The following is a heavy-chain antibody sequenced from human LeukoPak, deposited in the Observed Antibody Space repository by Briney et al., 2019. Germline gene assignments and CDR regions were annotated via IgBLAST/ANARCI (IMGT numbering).Heavy chain of an antibody. CDR2: INPSGGST. CDR1: GYTFTSYY. CDR3: AREDPTSVYYYGMDV. J-gene: IGHJ6*02. Sequence: ASVTVSCKASGYTFTSYYMHWVRQAPGQGLEWMGIINPSGGSTSYAQKFQGRVTMTRDTSTSTVYMELSSLRSEDTAVYYCAREDPTSVYYYGMDVWGQGTTVTVSS. V-gene: IGHV1-46*01.